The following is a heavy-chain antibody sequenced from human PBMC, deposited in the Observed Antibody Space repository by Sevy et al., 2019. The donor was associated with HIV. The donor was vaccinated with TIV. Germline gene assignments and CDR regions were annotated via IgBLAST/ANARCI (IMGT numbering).Heavy chain of an antibody. CDR2: INWNGGST. V-gene: IGHV3-20*01. D-gene: IGHD6-13*01. CDR3: ATSYSSNLHRFDY. Sequence: GGSLRLSCAASGFIFDANGMSWVRQAPGKGLEWVSGINWNGGSTGYADSVKGRFTISRDNAKNSLYLQMNNLRAEDTALYHCATSYSSNLHRFDYWGQGTLVTVSS. CDR1: GFIFDANG. J-gene: IGHJ4*02.